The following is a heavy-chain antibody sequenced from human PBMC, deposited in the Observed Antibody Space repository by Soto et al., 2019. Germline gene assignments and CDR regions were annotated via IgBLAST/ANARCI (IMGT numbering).Heavy chain of an antibody. Sequence: QITLKESGPPLVTPTQTLTVTCTFSGFSFSTSGVAVGWIRQPPGKALEWLALIYWDDDKRYSPSLKSRLTLPKDSTKNRVVLTMTHMDPVHTATYYCAHAGPQGLGDFDYWGQGTLVTVSS. CDR3: AHAGPQGLGDFDY. D-gene: IGHD6-19*01. V-gene: IGHV2-5*02. CDR1: GFSFSTSGVA. CDR2: IYWDDDK. J-gene: IGHJ4*02.